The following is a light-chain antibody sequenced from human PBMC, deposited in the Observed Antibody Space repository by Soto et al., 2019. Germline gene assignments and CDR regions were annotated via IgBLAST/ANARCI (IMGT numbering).Light chain of an antibody. CDR3: CSYAGSYTLV. CDR2: DVS. V-gene: IGLV2-11*01. Sequence: QSVLTQPRSVSGSPGQSVTISCTGTSSDVGGYNYVSWSQQHPGKAPKLMIYDVSKRPSGVPDRFSGSKSGNTASLTISGLQAEDEADYYCCSYAGSYTLVFGGGTKVTVL. J-gene: IGLJ2*01. CDR1: SSDVGGYNY.